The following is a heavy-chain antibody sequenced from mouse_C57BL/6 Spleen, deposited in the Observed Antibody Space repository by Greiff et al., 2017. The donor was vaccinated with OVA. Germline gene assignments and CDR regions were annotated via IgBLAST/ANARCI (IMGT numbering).Heavy chain of an antibody. D-gene: IGHD2-5*01. Sequence: VQLKESGGGLVKPGGSLKLSCAASGFTFSSYAMSWVRQTPEKRLEWVATISDGGSYTYYPDNVKGRFTISRDNAKNNLYLQMSHLKSEDTAMYYCARERRSNYDYYAMDYWGQGTSVTVSS. CDR3: ARERRSNYDYYAMDY. CDR1: GFTFSSYA. CDR2: ISDGGSYT. J-gene: IGHJ4*01. V-gene: IGHV5-4*01.